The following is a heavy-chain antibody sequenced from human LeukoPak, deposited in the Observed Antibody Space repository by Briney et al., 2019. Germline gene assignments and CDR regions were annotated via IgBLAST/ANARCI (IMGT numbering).Heavy chain of an antibody. Sequence: SVKVSCKASGGTFSSYAISWVRQAPGQGLEWMGGIIPIFGTANYAQKFQGRVTITADKSTSTAYMELSSLRSEDTAVYYCARTPKYIDYGDHVFYFDYWGQGTLVTVSS. CDR3: ARTPKYIDYGDHVFYFDY. D-gene: IGHD4-17*01. CDR1: GGTFSSYA. V-gene: IGHV1-69*06. J-gene: IGHJ4*02. CDR2: IIPIFGTA.